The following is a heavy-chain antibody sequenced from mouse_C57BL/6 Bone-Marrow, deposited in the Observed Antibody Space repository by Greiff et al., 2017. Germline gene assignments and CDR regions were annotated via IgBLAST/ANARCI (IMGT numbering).Heavy chain of an antibody. CDR2: ISSGGSYT. D-gene: IGHD2-4*01. J-gene: IGHJ3*01. CDR3: ARQGGFYYDYLFAY. CDR1: GFTFSSYG. V-gene: IGHV5-6*01. Sequence: EVKLMESGGDLVKPGGSLKLSCAASGFTFSSYGMSWVRQTPDKRLEWVATISSGGSYTYYPDSVKGRFTISRDNAKNTLYLQMSSLKSEDTAMYYCARQGGFYYDYLFAYWGQGTLVTVSA.